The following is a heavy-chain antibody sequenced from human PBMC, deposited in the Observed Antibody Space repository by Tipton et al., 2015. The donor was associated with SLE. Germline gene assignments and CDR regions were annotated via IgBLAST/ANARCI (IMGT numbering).Heavy chain of an antibody. Sequence: SLRLSCTASGFAFSSHWMSWARQAPGKGLEWVANINQGGSETYYVDSVKGRFTIFRDNAKNSLYLQMNSLTVEDTAVYYCARDGVEPGIYFDYWGQGTLVPVSS. J-gene: IGHJ4*02. D-gene: IGHD1-14*01. CDR3: ARDGVEPGIYFDY. V-gene: IGHV3-7*03. CDR2: INQGGSET. CDR1: GFAFSSHW.